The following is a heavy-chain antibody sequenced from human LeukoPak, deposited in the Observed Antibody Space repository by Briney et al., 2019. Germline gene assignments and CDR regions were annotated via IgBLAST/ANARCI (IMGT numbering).Heavy chain of an antibody. CDR1: GFTFSNHD. Sequence: GGSLRLSCAASGFTFSNHDMNWVRQAPGKGLEWVSYIRSSGSPIYYADSVKGRFTISRDNAKDSVYLQMNSLRDEDTAVYYCVRDPDALDYWGQGTLVTVSS. V-gene: IGHV3-48*02. CDR3: VRDPDALDY. J-gene: IGHJ4*02. CDR2: IRSSGSPI.